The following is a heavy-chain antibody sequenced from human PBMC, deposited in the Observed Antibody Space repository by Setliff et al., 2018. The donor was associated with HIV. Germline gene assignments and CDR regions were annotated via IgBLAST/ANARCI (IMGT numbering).Heavy chain of an antibody. J-gene: IGHJ4*02. CDR1: GGSISSSNW. CDR3: ARARDIAVAGYFDY. Sequence: PSETLSLTCAVSGGSISSSNWWSWVRQPPGKGLEWIGEIYHSGSTNYNPSLKSRVTISVDKSKNQFSLKLSSVTAADTAVYYCARARDIAVAGYFDYWGQGTQVTVSS. D-gene: IGHD6-19*01. CDR2: IYHSGST. V-gene: IGHV4-4*02.